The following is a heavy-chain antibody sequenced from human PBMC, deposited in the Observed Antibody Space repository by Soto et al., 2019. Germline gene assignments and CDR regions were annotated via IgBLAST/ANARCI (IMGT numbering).Heavy chain of an antibody. Sequence: QLVQSGSEVKKPGSSVKVSCQASGVTFSGYVVTWVRQAPGQGLEWMGEFVPLFGTTNYAQRFSGRITITAEESPNTAYMELRTLTAEDTAVYYCATHGLGVSSPPYFDIWGQGTLVTVSS. V-gene: IGHV1-69*01. CDR2: FVPLFGTT. CDR3: ATHGLGVSSPPYFDI. CDR1: GVTFSGYV. J-gene: IGHJ4*02. D-gene: IGHD3-16*01.